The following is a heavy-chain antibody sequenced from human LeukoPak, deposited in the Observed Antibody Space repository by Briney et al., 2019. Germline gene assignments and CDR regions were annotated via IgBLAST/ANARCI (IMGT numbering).Heavy chain of an antibody. CDR1: GGSFSGYY. CDR3: ARRGGYYYDSTYYFDY. D-gene: IGHD3-22*01. CDR2: INHSGST. Sequence: SETLSLTCAVYGGSFSGYYWSWIRQPPGKGLEWIGEINHSGSTNYNPSLKSRVTISVDTSKNQFSLKLSSVTAADTAVYYCARRGGYYYDSTYYFDYWGQGTLVTVSS. V-gene: IGHV4-34*01. J-gene: IGHJ4*02.